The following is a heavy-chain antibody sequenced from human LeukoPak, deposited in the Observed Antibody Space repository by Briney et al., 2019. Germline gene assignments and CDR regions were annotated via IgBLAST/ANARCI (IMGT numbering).Heavy chain of an antibody. Sequence: PGGSLRLSCAASGFTVSSNYMSWVRQAPGKGLEWVSVIYSGGSTYYADSVKGRFTISRDNSKNTLYLQMNSLRAEDTAVYYCARESGNGYSSGWYPYYYYGMDVWGQGTTVTVSS. J-gene: IGHJ6*02. V-gene: IGHV3-53*01. CDR3: ARESGNGYSSGWYPYYYYGMDV. D-gene: IGHD6-19*01. CDR2: IYSGGST. CDR1: GFTVSSNY.